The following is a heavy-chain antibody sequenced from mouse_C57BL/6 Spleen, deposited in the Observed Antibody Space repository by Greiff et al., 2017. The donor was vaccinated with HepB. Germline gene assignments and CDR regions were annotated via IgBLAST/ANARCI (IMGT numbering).Heavy chain of an antibody. CDR2: INPNNGGT. Sequence: EVQLQQSGPELVKPGASVKISCKASGYTFTDYYMNWVKQSHGKSLEWIGDINPNNGGTSYNKKLKGKATLTVDKSSSTAYMELRSLTSEDSAVYYCARLYYGNYGARDYWGQGTTLTVSS. J-gene: IGHJ2*01. V-gene: IGHV1-26*01. D-gene: IGHD2-1*01. CDR1: GYTFTDYY. CDR3: ARLYYGNYGARDY.